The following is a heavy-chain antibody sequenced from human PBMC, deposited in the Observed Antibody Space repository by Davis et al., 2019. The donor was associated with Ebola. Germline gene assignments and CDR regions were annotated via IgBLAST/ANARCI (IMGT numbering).Heavy chain of an antibody. CDR3: AKDDAPQAVAGTSYYYYGMDV. V-gene: IGHV3-30*18. CDR1: GFPFSSHG. Sequence: GESLKISCAASGFPFSSHGMHWVRQAPGKGLEWVAVISYDGSNKYYADSVKGRFTISRDNSKNTLYLQMNSLRAEDTAVYYCAKDDAPQAVAGTSYYYYGMDVWGKGTTVTVSS. J-gene: IGHJ6*04. D-gene: IGHD6-19*01. CDR2: ISYDGSNK.